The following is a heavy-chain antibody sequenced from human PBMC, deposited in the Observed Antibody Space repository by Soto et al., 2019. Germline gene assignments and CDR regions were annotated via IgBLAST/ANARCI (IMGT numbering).Heavy chain of an antibody. D-gene: IGHD6-13*01. J-gene: IGHJ6*02. CDR3: ARGAVAGVDYGMDV. CDR1: GGSISSGGYY. CDR2: IYTSGGT. V-gene: IGHV4-61*02. Sequence: PSGTMSLTCAVSGGSISSGGYYWSWIRQPAGKGLGWIGRIYTSGGTNFNPSLNSRVTMSRDTSKKQFSLKLTSVTAADTAVYYCARGAVAGVDYGMDVWGRGTTVTVS.